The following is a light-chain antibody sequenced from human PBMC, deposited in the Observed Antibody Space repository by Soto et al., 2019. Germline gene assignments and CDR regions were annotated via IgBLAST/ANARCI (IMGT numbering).Light chain of an antibody. Sequence: QSVLTQPPSVSAAPGQRVTISCSGTGSNIGTNLVSWYQQLPGTAPKLLILDNNQRPSGIPDRFSGSKSGTSATLGITGLQTGDEATYYCGTWDSGLGGVGVFGGGTKLTVL. CDR1: GSNIGTNL. CDR2: DNN. J-gene: IGLJ3*02. CDR3: GTWDSGLGGVGV. V-gene: IGLV1-51*01.